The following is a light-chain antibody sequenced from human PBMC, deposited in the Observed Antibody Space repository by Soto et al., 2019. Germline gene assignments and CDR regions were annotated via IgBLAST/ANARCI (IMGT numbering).Light chain of an antibody. CDR3: QSYDSNLSGSEV. J-gene: IGLJ1*01. CDR2: GNG. CDR1: SSNIGAGHD. Sequence: QSVLTQPPSVSGAPGQRVTISCTGSSSNIGAGHDVHWYQHLPGTAPKRLIYGNGNRPSGFPDRFSGSKSGTSASLAITGLQAEDEADYYCQSYDSNLSGSEVFATGTQLNVL. V-gene: IGLV1-40*01.